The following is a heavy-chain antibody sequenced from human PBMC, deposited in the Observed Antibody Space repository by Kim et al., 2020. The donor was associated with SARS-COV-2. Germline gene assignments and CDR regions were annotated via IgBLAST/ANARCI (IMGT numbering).Heavy chain of an antibody. D-gene: IGHD3-16*01. CDR1: GFTFSSYA. CDR2: ISGSGGST. J-gene: IGHJ5*02. V-gene: IGHV3-23*01. Sequence: GGSLRLSCAASGFTFSSYAMSWVRQAPGKGLEWVSAISGSGGSTYYADSVKGRFTISRDNSKNTLYLQMNSLRAEDTAVYYCAKDLPGRSVLKGAYGADWFDPWGQGTLVTVSS. CDR3: AKDLPGRSVLKGAYGADWFDP.